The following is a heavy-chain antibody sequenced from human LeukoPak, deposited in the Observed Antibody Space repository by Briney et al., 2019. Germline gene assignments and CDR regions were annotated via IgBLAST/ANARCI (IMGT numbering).Heavy chain of an antibody. V-gene: IGHV3-9*01. D-gene: IGHD3-10*01. CDR2: ISWNSENT. CDR3: AKGYYYGSGSYSHAFDI. J-gene: IGHJ3*02. CDR1: GFTFNDYA. Sequence: DPGGSLRLSCAASGFTFNDYAMHWVRQSPGKGLEWVSGISWNSENTGYADSLKGRFTISRDNAKNSLYLQMNSLRPEDTALYYCAKGYYYGSGSYSHAFDIWGQGTMVTVSS.